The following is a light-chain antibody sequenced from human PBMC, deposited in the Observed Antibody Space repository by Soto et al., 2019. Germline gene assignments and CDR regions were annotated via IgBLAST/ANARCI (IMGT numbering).Light chain of an antibody. J-gene: IGKJ2*01. V-gene: IGKV4-1*01. Sequence: DIVMTQSPDSLAVSLGERATINCKSSQSVLYSSNNKNYLAWYQQKPGQPPKLLIYWASTRESRVPDRFSGSGSGTDFTLTISSLQAEDVAVYYCQQYYSAPHTFGRGTKLEIK. CDR3: QQYYSAPHT. CDR2: WAS. CDR1: QSVLYSSNNKNY.